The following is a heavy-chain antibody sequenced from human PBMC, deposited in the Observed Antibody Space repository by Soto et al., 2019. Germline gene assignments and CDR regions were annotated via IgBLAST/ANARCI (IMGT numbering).Heavy chain of an antibody. V-gene: IGHV3-49*04. CDR1: GFTFGDYA. Sequence: GGSLRLSCTASGFTFGDYAMSWVRQAPGKGLEWVGFIRSKAYGGTTEYAASVKGRFTISRDDSKSIAYLQMNSLKTEDTAVYYCTRRLGVGLWGVIIGTLDYWGQGTRVTVSS. J-gene: IGHJ4*02. CDR2: IRSKAYGGTT. CDR3: TRRLGVGLWGVIIGTLDY. D-gene: IGHD3-10*01.